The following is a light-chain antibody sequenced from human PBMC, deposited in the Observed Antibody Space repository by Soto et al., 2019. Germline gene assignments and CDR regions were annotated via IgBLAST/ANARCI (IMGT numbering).Light chain of an antibody. CDR2: DAS. V-gene: IGKV1-12*01. Sequence: DNHLTQSTSSLYASVGDRVTMTCRASQAVNSWLAWFQQKPEKAPKLVIHDASSLQSGAPSRFSGSGSGTDFTLTISSLQPEDFATYYCQQANSFPLTFGGGTKVDI. CDR1: QAVNSW. J-gene: IGKJ4*01. CDR3: QQANSFPLT.